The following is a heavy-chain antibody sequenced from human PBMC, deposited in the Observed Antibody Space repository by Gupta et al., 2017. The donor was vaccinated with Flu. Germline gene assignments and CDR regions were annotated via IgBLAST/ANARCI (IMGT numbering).Heavy chain of an antibody. V-gene: IGHV4-34*01. D-gene: IGHD6-13*01. Sequence: RQPPGEGLEWIGEIYHSGDSNYNPSLKNRVTILLDTSNSQLSLQLRSVTAADTGVYYCARVGLAAFGSNWFDPWGQGTLVTVSS. J-gene: IGHJ5*02. CDR3: ARVGLAAFGSNWFDP. CDR2: IYHSGDS.